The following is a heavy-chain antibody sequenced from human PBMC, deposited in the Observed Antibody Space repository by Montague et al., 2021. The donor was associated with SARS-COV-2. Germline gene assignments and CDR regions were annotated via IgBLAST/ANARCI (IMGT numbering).Heavy chain of an antibody. J-gene: IGHJ4*02. CDR2: LYYNGMT. V-gene: IGHV4-31*03. D-gene: IGHD1-14*01. CDR3: VSSLPGNQFQFDY. CDR1: GGSITSGGYY. Sequence: TLSLTCSVSGGSITSGGYYWTWLRQRPGGDLEWLGYLYYNGMTHYSPSLKSRASFSLDTSKNHFSLKLTSATATDSALYFCVSSLPGNQFQFDYWGQGALVTVSS.